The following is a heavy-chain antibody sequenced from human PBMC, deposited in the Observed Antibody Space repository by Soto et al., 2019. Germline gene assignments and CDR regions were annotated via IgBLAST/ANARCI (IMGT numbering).Heavy chain of an antibody. CDR1: GGSISSGDYY. V-gene: IGHV4-30-4*01. D-gene: IGHD6-13*01. J-gene: IGHJ4*02. CDR2: IYYSGST. CDR3: ARTMIAAAGTFDY. Sequence: PSETLSLTCTVSGGSISSGDYYWSWIRQPPGKGLEWIGYIYYSGSTYYNPSLKSRVTISVDTSKNQFSLKLSSVTAADTAVYYCARTMIAAAGTFDYWGQGTLVTVSS.